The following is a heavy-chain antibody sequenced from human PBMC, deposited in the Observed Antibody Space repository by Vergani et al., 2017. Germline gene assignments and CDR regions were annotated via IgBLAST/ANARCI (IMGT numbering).Heavy chain of an antibody. V-gene: IGHV3-7*01. CDR3: ARVGHGDYFPDY. J-gene: IGHJ4*02. CDR2: IEQDGSKK. CDR1: GFTFSSYW. D-gene: IGHD4-17*01. Sequence: EVQLVESGGGLVQPGGSLRLSCAASGFTFSSYWMSWVRQAPGKGLEWVANIEQDGSKKSYVDSVKGRFTISRDNAKNSLYLQMNSLRVEDTAVYYCARVGHGDYFPDYGGQGTLVTVSS.